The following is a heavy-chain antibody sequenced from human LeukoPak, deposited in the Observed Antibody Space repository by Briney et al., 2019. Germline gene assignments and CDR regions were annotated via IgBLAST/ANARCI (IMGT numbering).Heavy chain of an antibody. CDR2: ISWNSGSI. V-gene: IGHV3-9*03. CDR1: GFTFDDDA. Sequence: GGSLRLSCAASGFTFDDDAMHWVRQAPGKGLEWVSGISWNSGSIGYADSVKGRFTISRDNAKNSLYLQMNSLRAEDMALYYCAKGHSSSWFSPDYWGQGTLVTVSS. J-gene: IGHJ4*02. D-gene: IGHD6-13*01. CDR3: AKGHSSSWFSPDY.